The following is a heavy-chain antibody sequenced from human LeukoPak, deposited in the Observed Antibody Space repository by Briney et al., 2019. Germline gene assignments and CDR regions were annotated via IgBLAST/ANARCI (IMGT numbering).Heavy chain of an antibody. Sequence: SETLSLTCTVSGGSISSYYWSWLRQPPGKGLEWIGYIYYSGSTNYNPSLKSRVTISVDTSKNQFSLKLSSVTAADTAVYYCARGNGHFDYWGQGTLVTVSS. J-gene: IGHJ4*02. CDR2: IYYSGST. CDR3: ARGNGHFDY. D-gene: IGHD2-8*01. V-gene: IGHV4-59*01. CDR1: GGSISSYY.